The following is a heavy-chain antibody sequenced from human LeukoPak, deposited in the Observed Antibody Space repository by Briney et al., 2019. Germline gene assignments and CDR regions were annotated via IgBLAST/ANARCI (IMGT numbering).Heavy chain of an antibody. CDR1: GGSISSSNW. Sequence: SETLSLTCAVSGGSISSSNWWSWVRQPPGKGLEWIGEIYHSGSTNYNPSLKSRVTISVDTSKNQFSLKLSSVTAADTAVYYCARNRLTAGEPNWFDPWGQGTLVTVSS. V-gene: IGHV4-4*02. J-gene: IGHJ5*02. CDR3: ARNRLTAGEPNWFDP. CDR2: IYHSGST. D-gene: IGHD2-21*02.